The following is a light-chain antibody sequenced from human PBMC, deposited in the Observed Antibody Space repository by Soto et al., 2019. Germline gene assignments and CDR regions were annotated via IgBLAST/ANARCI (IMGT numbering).Light chain of an antibody. Sequence: EIVMTQSPGTLSLSPGERATLSCRASQSVTSSKLAGYQQKPGQAPRLLIYGASFRATDILDRFIGSGSGIDFTLTISRLEPEDVAVYHCQRDGSSTEWKCGQGTKV. J-gene: IGKJ1*01. CDR2: GAS. CDR3: QRDGSSTEWK. V-gene: IGKV3-20*01. CDR1: QSVTSSK.